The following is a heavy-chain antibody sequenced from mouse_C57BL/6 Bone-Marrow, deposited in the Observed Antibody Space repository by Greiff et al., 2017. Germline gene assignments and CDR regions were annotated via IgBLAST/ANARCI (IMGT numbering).Heavy chain of an antibody. Sequence: EVQGVESGGGLVKPGGSLKLSCAASGFTFSSYAMSWVRQTPEKRLEWVATISDGGSYTYYPANVKGRFTISRDNAKNNLYLQMSHLKSDDTAMYECARENDYAWFAYWGQGTLVTVSA. J-gene: IGHJ3*01. V-gene: IGHV5-4*01. CDR3: ARENDYAWFAY. D-gene: IGHD2-4*01. CDR1: GFTFSSYA. CDR2: ISDGGSYT.